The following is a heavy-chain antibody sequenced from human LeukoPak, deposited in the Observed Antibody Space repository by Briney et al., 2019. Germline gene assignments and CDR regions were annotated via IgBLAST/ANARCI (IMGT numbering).Heavy chain of an antibody. Sequence: PGGSLRLSCAASAFTFRAYWMSWVRQAPENGLEWVANTNQEGREKDHVDSVKGRFTISRHNAENSMYLRIATLRAEDTAVYFCGRLRYTYWKNFDYWGQGALVTVSS. J-gene: IGHJ4*03. D-gene: IGHD1-1*01. CDR3: GRLRYTYWKNFDY. V-gene: IGHV3-7*01. CDR2: TNQEGREK. CDR1: AFTFRAYW.